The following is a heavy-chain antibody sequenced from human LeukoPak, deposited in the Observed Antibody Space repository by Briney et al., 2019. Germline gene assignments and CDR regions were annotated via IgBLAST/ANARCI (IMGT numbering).Heavy chain of an antibody. CDR2: IRYDGSNK. V-gene: IGHV3-30*02. Sequence: PGGSLRLSCAASGFTFSSYGMHWVRQAPGKGLEWVAFIRYDGSNKYYADSVKGRFTISRDNSKNTLHLQVNTLRAEDTAVYYCVKDIVGAFDIWGQGTMVIVSS. J-gene: IGHJ3*02. CDR3: VKDIVGAFDI. CDR1: GFTFSSYG. D-gene: IGHD2-21*01.